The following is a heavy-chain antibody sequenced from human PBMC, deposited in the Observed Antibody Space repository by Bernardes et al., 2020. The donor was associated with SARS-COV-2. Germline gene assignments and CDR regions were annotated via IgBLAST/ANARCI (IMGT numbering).Heavy chain of an antibody. CDR3: SGEVAGEYST. CDR2: IDIHGNTL. CDR1: GYTFNAFW. D-gene: IGHD3-16*01. J-gene: IGHJ4*02. Sequence: WGSLRLSCAASGYTFNAFWKHWVRQAPGQGLGWVARIDIHGNTLNYADSLKGRFTISRDNSRNTLYLQMISLRAEDTAVYYCSGEVAGEYSTWSQGTLVTVSS. V-gene: IGHV3-74*01.